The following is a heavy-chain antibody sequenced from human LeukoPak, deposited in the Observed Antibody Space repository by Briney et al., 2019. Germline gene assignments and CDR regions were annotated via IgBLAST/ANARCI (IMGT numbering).Heavy chain of an antibody. CDR3: ARGVRGSYGTDL. CDR2: ITRGSDYI. J-gene: IGHJ5*02. CDR1: GFTFSSYW. V-gene: IGHV3-21*01. D-gene: IGHD1-26*01. Sequence: PGGSLRLSCAASGFTFSSYWMSWVRQAPGQGLEWVSSITRGSDYIYYADSVKGRFTISRDNAKNSLYLQMNSLRAEDTAVYYCARGVRGSYGTDLWGQGTLVTVSS.